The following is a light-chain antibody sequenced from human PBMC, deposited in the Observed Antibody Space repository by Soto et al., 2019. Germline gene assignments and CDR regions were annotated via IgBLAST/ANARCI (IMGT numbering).Light chain of an antibody. Sequence: QSALTQPASVSGSPGQSITISCTGTSSEVGSYNLVSWYQQYPGKAPKLMIYEGTRRPSGVSIRFSGSKSGNTASLTISGLQAEDEADYYCCSYAGSHTYYVFGTGTKLTVL. CDR2: EGT. V-gene: IGLV2-23*01. CDR1: SSEVGSYNL. J-gene: IGLJ1*01. CDR3: CSYAGSHTYYV.